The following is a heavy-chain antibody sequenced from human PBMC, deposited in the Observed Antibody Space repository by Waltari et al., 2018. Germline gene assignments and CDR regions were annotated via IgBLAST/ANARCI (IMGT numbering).Heavy chain of an antibody. CDR3: ARHGFGVVIWTIDY. J-gene: IGHJ4*02. D-gene: IGHD3-3*01. CDR1: GGSISSSSYY. Sequence: QLQLQESGPGLVKPSETLSLTCTVSGGSISSSSYYWGWIRQPPGKGLEWIGSIYYSGSTYYNPALKSRVTISVDTSKNQFSLKLSSVTAADTAVYYCARHGFGVVIWTIDYWGQGTLVTVSS. CDR2: IYYSGST. V-gene: IGHV4-39*01.